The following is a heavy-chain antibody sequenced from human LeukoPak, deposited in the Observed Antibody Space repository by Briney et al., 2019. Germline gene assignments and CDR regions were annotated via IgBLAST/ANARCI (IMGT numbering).Heavy chain of an antibody. Sequence: PSETLSHTCAVYGGSFSGYYWSWIRQPPGKGLEWLGEINHSGSTNYNPSLKSRVTISVDTSKNQFSLKLSSVTAADTAAYYCARAVGYCSGGSCSLDYWGQGTLVTVSS. CDR3: ARAVGYCSGGSCSLDY. D-gene: IGHD2-15*01. CDR1: GGSFSGYY. CDR2: INHSGST. J-gene: IGHJ4*02. V-gene: IGHV4-34*01.